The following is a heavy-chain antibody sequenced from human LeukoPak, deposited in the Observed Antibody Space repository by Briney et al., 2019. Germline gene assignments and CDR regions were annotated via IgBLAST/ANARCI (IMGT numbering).Heavy chain of an antibody. CDR3: SRSPRSSSWYYFDY. D-gene: IGHD6-13*01. J-gene: IGHJ4*02. CDR2: IRSKPYGGTT. CDR1: GFTFDEYT. V-gene: IGHV3-49*04. Sequence: GGSLRLSCAGPGFTFDEYTMNWVHQAPGKGLEWVGFIRSKPYGGTTEYAASVKGRFTISRDDSKSIAYLQMNSLKTEDTAVYYCSRSPRSSSWYYFDYWGQETLVTVSS.